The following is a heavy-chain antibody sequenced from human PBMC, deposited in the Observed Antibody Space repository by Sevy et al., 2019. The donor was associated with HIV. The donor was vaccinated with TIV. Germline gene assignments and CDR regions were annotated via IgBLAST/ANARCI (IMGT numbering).Heavy chain of an antibody. Sequence: GALRLSCAASGFTFSSYWMSWVRQAPGKGLEWVAKIKQDGSEKYYVDSVKGRFTISRDNAKNSLYLQMNSLRAEDTAVYYCARERSGTGIRYYYYYGMDVWGQGTTVTVSS. CDR1: GFTFSSYW. V-gene: IGHV3-7*01. CDR2: IKQDGSEK. D-gene: IGHD3-3*01. J-gene: IGHJ6*02. CDR3: ARERSGTGIRYYYYYGMDV.